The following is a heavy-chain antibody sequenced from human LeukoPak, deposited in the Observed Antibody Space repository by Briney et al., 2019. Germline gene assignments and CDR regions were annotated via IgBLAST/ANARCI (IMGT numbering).Heavy chain of an antibody. V-gene: IGHV1-24*01. D-gene: IGHD3-10*01. Sequence: LGASVKVSCKASGYTFTSYDINWVRQAPGKGLEWMAGFDPDDGETIYAQKFQGRVTMTEDTSTDTAYMELSSLRSEDTAMYYCATEAAYGNFGELLAWGQGSLVTVSS. CDR2: FDPDDGET. J-gene: IGHJ5*02. CDR1: GYTFTSYD. CDR3: ATEAAYGNFGELLA.